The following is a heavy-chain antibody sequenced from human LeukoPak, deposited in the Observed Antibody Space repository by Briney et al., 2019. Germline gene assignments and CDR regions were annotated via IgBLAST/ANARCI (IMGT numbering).Heavy chain of an antibody. J-gene: IGHJ6*02. V-gene: IGHV1-18*01. Sequence: ASVKVSCKASGYTFTSYGISWVRRAPGQGLEWMGWISAYNGNTNYAQKLQGRVTMTTDTSTSTAYMELRSLRSDDTAVYYCARDPSPGYCSGGSCYSVGMDVWGQGTTVTVSS. CDR1: GYTFTSYG. D-gene: IGHD2-15*01. CDR2: ISAYNGNT. CDR3: ARDPSPGYCSGGSCYSVGMDV.